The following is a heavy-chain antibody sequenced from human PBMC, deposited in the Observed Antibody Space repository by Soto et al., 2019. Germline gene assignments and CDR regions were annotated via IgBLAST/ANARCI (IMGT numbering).Heavy chain of an antibody. CDR2: IWYDGSNK. Sequence: GGSLILSSSASVVTFSSYGMHWFRQARGKVLEWVAVIWYDGSNKYYADSVKGRFTISRDNSKNTLYLQMNSLRAEDTAVYYCARDLMDGIPRVGMDVWGQGTTVTVSS. V-gene: IGHV3-33*01. CDR3: ARDLMDGIPRVGMDV. CDR1: VVTFSSYG. J-gene: IGHJ6*02. D-gene: IGHD1-26*01.